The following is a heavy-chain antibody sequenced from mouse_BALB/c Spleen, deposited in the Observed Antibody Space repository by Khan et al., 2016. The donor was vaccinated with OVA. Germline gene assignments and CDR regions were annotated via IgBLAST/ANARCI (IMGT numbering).Heavy chain of an antibody. V-gene: IGHV3-2*02. J-gene: IGHJ1*01. CDR3: ARRAYYGNEYFDV. Sequence: VQLKQSGPGLVKPSQSLSLTCTVTGYSITSDYAWNWIRQFPGNKLEWMGYISYSGSTNYNPPLKSRISITRDTSRNQFFLQLNSVTTEDTATYYCARRAYYGNEYFDVRGAGTTVTVSS. D-gene: IGHD2-1*01. CDR2: ISYSGST. CDR1: GYSITSDYA.